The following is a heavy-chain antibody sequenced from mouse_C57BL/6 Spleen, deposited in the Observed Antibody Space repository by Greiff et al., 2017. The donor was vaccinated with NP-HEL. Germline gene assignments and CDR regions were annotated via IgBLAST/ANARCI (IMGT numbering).Heavy chain of an antibody. D-gene: IGHD4-1*01. CDR2: INPNNGGT. V-gene: IGHV1-26*01. J-gene: IGHJ4*01. CDR3: ARGLGPLYYAMDY. Sequence: EVQLQQSGPELVKPGASVKISCKASGYTFTDYYMNWVKQSHGKSLEWIGDINPNNGGTSYNQKFKGKATLTVDKSSSTAYMELRSLTSEDSAVYYCARGLGPLYYAMDYWGQGTSVTVSS. CDR1: GYTFTDYY.